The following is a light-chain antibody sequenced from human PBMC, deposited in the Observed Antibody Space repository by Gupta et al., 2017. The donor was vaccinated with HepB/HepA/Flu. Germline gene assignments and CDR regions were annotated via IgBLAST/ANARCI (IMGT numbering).Light chain of an antibody. J-gene: IGKJ1*01. V-gene: IGKV3-15*01. Sequence: EIVMTQSPATLSVSPGERATLSCRASQSVSSNLAWYQQKPGQAPRLLIYGASTSATGISARFSGSGSGTDFTLTISSRQSEDFAVYYCQQYNNWPPWTFAQGTKVEIK. CDR1: QSVSSN. CDR3: QQYNNWPPWT. CDR2: GAS.